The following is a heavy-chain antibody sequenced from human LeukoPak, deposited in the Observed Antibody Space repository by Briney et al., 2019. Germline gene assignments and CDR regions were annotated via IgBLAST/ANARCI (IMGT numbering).Heavy chain of an antibody. J-gene: IGHJ3*02. D-gene: IGHD3-22*01. CDR3: ARDYYDSSGYSGAFDI. V-gene: IGHV3-21*01. CDR1: GFTFSSYT. CDR2: ISSSSSYI. Sequence: GGSLRLSCIASGFTFSSYTMNWVRQAPGKGLEWVSSISSSSSYIYYADSVKGRFTISRDNAKNSLYLQMNSLRAEDTAVYYCARDYYDSSGYSGAFDIWGQGTMVTVSS.